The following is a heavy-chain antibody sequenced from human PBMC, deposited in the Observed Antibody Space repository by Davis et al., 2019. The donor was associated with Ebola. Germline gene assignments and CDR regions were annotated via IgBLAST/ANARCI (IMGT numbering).Heavy chain of an antibody. CDR1: GFTFTSSA. V-gene: IGHV1-58*02. CDR3: ARDPPRRDFWSGYGAGNGMDV. J-gene: IGHJ6*02. CDR2: IVVGSGNT. Sequence: AASVKVSCKASGFTFTSSAMQWVRQARGQRLEWIGWIVVGSGNTNYAQKLQGRVTMTTDTSTSTAYMELRSLRSDDTAVYYCARDPPRRDFWSGYGAGNGMDVWGQGTTVTVSS. D-gene: IGHD3-3*01.